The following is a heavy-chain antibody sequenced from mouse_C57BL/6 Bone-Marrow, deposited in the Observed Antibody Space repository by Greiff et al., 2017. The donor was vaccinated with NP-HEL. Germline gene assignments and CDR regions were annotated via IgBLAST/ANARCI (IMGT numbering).Heavy chain of an antibody. Sequence: EVQRVESGGGLVQPKGSLKLSCAASGFTFNTYAMHWVRQAPGKGLEWVARIRSKSSNYATYYADSVKDRFTISRDDSQSMLYLQMNNLKTEDTAMYYCVRDPLGGSSYGYFDVWGTGTTVTVSS. D-gene: IGHD1-1*01. CDR3: VRDPLGGSSYGYFDV. CDR1: GFTFNTYA. CDR2: IRSKSSNYAT. J-gene: IGHJ1*03. V-gene: IGHV10-3*01.